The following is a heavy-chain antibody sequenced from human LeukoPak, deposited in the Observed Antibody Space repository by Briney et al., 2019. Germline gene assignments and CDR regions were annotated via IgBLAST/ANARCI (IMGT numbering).Heavy chain of an antibody. Sequence: PGGSLRLSCAASGFTFSSFAMSWVRQAPGKGLEWASVISDNGGKTYYPDSVKGRFTVSRDNSKSILYLQMNSLRVEDTAVYYCTKALFGSGWYDHWGQGTLVTVSS. V-gene: IGHV3-23*01. J-gene: IGHJ5*02. D-gene: IGHD6-19*01. CDR3: TKALFGSGWYDH. CDR2: ISDNGGKT. CDR1: GFTFSSFA.